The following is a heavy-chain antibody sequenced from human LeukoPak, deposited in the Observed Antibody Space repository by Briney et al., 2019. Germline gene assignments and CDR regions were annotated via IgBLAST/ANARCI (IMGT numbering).Heavy chain of an antibody. J-gene: IGHJ4*02. CDR3: AKDRMGAYIDY. Sequence: GGSLRLSCAASGFTFSSYAMHWVRQAPGKGLEWVAVISYDGSNKYYADSVKGRFTISRDNSKNTLYLQMNSLRAEDTAVYYCAKDRMGAYIDYWGQGTLVTVSS. D-gene: IGHD1-26*01. V-gene: IGHV3-30-3*01. CDR1: GFTFSSYA. CDR2: ISYDGSNK.